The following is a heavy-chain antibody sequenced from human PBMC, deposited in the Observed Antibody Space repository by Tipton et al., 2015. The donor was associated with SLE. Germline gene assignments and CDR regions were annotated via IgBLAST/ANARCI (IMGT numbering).Heavy chain of an antibody. Sequence: TLSLTCSVSGYSISSGYYWGWIRQFPGKGLEWIGSFYHSGSTYYNPSLKSRVTISVDTSKNQFSLKLTSVTAADTAVYYCAVNVVVKVQVDYWGPGAPVTVSS. V-gene: IGHV4-38-2*01. CDR1: GYSISSGYY. CDR3: AVNVVVKVQVDY. D-gene: IGHD2-21*01. CDR2: FYHSGST. J-gene: IGHJ4*02.